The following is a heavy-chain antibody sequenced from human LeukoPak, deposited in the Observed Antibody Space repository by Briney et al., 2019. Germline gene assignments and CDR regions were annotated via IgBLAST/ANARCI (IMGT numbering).Heavy chain of an antibody. CDR1: GFTFSSYS. CDR2: ISSSSSYI. V-gene: IGHV3-21*04. J-gene: IGHJ4*02. CDR3: AKDKDYYDSATFDY. D-gene: IGHD3-22*01. Sequence: GGSLRLSCAASGFTFSSYSMNWVRQAPGKGLEWVSSISSSSSYIYYADSVKGRFTISRDNAKNSLYLQMNSLRAEDTALYYCAKDKDYYDSATFDYWGQGTLVTVSS.